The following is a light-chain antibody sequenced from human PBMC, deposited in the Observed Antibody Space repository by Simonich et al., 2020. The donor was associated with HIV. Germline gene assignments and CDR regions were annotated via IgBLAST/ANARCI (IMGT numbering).Light chain of an antibody. J-gene: IGKJ1*01. CDR2: GAS. CDR1: QSIGSN. Sequence: EIVMTQSPATLSVSPGERATLSCRASQSIGSNLAWYQQKPGQAPRLLIYGASTRATGIPARFSGSGSGTEFTLTISSMQSEDFAVYYCQHRSNWPPTFGQGTKVDIK. V-gene: IGKV3-15*01. CDR3: QHRSNWPPT.